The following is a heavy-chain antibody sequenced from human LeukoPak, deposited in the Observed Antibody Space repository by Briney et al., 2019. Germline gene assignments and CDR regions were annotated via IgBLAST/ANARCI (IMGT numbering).Heavy chain of an antibody. CDR2: LYSAGST. V-gene: IGHV3-53*01. CDR3: ASGGDPQWLVHGEY. Sequence: GGSLRLSCAASGFSVSSNYMIWVRQAPGKGLEWVSVLYSAGSTYFADSVKGRFTISRDNSKSTLYLQMNSLKPEDTAVYYCASGGDPQWLVHGEYWGQGTLVTVSS. CDR1: GFSVSSNY. J-gene: IGHJ4*02. D-gene: IGHD6-19*01.